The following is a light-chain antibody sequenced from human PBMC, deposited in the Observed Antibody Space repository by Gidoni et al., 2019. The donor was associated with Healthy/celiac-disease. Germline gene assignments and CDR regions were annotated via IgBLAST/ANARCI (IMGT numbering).Light chain of an antibody. Sequence: ILLTQSPASLAVPLGERATINCKSSQSVLYSSNNKNYLAWYQQKPGQPPKLLIYWASTRESGVPDRFSGSGSGTDFTLTISSLQAEDVAVYYCQQYYSTPYTFGQGTKLEIK. CDR2: WAS. V-gene: IGKV4-1*01. CDR1: QSVLYSSNNKNY. CDR3: QQYYSTPYT. J-gene: IGKJ2*01.